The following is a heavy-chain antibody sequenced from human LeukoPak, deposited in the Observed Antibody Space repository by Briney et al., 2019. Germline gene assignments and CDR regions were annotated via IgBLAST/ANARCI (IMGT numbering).Heavy chain of an antibody. J-gene: IGHJ6*02. Sequence: PSETLSLTCTVSGGSISSYYWSWIRQPAGKGLEWIGRIYTSGSTNYNPSLKSRVTMSVDTSKNQFSLKLSSVTAADTAVYYCARDAVADLYYYYGMDVWGQGTTVTVSS. D-gene: IGHD6-19*01. CDR2: IYTSGST. V-gene: IGHV4-4*07. CDR1: GGSISSYY. CDR3: ARDAVADLYYYYGMDV.